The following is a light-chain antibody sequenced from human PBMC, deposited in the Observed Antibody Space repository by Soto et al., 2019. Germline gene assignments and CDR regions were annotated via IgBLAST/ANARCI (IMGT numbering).Light chain of an antibody. CDR1: QTVSRTS. CDR3: QQYDRSPIT. Sequence: VLLLPSGNLSSTEGDRSAVSCSAIQTVSRTSVAGYPQNPGQAPRLLIYGPPSRATGNPDRFSGTVSGTDFTLTISRLVPEDFAVYYCQQYDRSPITFGQGTRLEIK. V-gene: IGKV3-20*01. CDR2: GPP. J-gene: IGKJ5*01.